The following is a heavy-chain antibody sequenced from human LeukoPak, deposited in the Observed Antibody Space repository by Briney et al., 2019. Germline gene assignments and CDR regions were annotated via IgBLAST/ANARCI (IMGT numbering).Heavy chain of an antibody. CDR2: IYTSGST. J-gene: IGHJ6*03. CDR3: ARERPDENYYYYMDV. CDR1: GGSISSGSYY. V-gene: IGHV4-61*02. Sequence: SQTLSLTCTVSGGSISSGSYYWSWIRQPAGKGLEWIGRIYTSGSTNYNPSLKSRVTISVDTSKNQFSLKLSSVPAADTAVYYCARERPDENYYYYMDVWGKGTTVTVSS.